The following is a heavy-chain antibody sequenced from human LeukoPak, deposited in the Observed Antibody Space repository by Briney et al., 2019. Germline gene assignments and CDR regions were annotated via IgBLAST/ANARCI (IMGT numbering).Heavy chain of an antibody. CDR1: GYTFTGYW. CDR2: IHPADSET. D-gene: IGHD3-3*01. CDR3: ARVMNEVFGVVIVDWFDP. Sequence: GESLKISCKGSGYTFTGYWIAWVRQMPGKGLEWMGIIHPADSETRYSPSFQGQVTLSADRSTSAVYLQWSSLKASDTAIYYCARVMNEVFGVVIVDWFDPWGQGTLVTVSS. J-gene: IGHJ5*02. V-gene: IGHV5-51*01.